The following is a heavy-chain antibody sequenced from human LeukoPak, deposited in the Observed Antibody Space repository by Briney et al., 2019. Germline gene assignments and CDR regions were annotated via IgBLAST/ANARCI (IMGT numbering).Heavy chain of an antibody. CDR2: MRRDGNEI. CDR3: ARDLSPLGGVTTYYYGMDV. Sequence: GGSLRLSCSASGFTFSTYWMSWVRQAPGKGLEWVANMRRDGNEIYYLDSVRGRFTISRDNAKNSLYLQMNSLRAEDTAVYYCARDLSPLGGVTTYYYGMDVWGQGTTVTVSS. CDR1: GFTFSTYW. D-gene: IGHD3-16*01. J-gene: IGHJ6*02. V-gene: IGHV3-7*01.